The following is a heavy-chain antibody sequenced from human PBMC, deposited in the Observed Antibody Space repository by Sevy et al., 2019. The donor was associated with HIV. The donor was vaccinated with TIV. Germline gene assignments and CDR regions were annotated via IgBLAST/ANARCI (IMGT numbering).Heavy chain of an antibody. CDR3: ARSPPVVVVPGAPSWFDP. D-gene: IGHD2-2*01. CDR1: DGSFSGYN. J-gene: IGHJ5*02. CDR2: INESGIT. Sequence: SGTLSLTCAVHDGSFSGYNWNWIRQLPGKGLEWIGEINESGITYYNPSLKSRVTISVDTSKKQFSLKLNSLTAADTAVYFCARSPPVVVVPGAPSWFDPWGQGTLVTVSS. V-gene: IGHV4-34*01.